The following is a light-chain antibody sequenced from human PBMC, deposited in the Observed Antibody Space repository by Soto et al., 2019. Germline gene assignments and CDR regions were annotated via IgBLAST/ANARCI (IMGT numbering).Light chain of an antibody. CDR2: GAS. Sequence: EIVMTQSPATLSVSPGERATLSCRASQSVSSKLAWYQQKPGQAPRLLIYGASTRATGIPARFSGSGSETEFTLTISSLQSEDFAVYYCQQYNIWPPMYTFGQGTKLEIK. V-gene: IGKV3-15*01. J-gene: IGKJ2*01. CDR3: QQYNIWPPMYT. CDR1: QSVSSK.